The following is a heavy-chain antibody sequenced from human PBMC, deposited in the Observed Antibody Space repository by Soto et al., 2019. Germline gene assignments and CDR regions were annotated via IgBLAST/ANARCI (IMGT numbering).Heavy chain of an antibody. CDR1: GFTFSGSA. CDR2: IRSKANSYAT. V-gene: IGHV3-73*01. Sequence: RGSLRLSCAASGFTFSGSAMHWVRQASGKGLEWVGRIRSKANSYATAYAASVKGRFTISRDDSKNTAYLQMNSLKTEDTAVYYCTREIKGTKAPYYYSGMDVWGQGTTVTVSS. D-gene: IGHD2-8*01. J-gene: IGHJ6*02. CDR3: TREIKGTKAPYYYSGMDV.